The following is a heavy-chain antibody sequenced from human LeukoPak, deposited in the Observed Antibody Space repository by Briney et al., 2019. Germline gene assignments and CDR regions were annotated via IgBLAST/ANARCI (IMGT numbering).Heavy chain of an antibody. V-gene: IGHV3-9*03. CDR3: AKALSSSYYDSSGSYSAFDI. J-gene: IGHJ3*02. CDR2: ISWDSGGI. Sequence: PGRSLRLSCAASAFTFDDYAMHWVRQAPGKGLEWVSGISWDSGGIAYADSVKGRFTISRDNAKNSLYLQMSSLRPEDMALYYCAKALSSSYYDSSGSYSAFDIWGQGTMVTVSS. CDR1: AFTFDDYA. D-gene: IGHD3-22*01.